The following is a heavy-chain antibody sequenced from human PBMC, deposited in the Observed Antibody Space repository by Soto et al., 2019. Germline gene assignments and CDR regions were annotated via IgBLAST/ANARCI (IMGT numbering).Heavy chain of an antibody. CDR2: IYHSGST. J-gene: IGHJ4*02. CDR3: ARTTSSGLIYFDY. D-gene: IGHD6-19*01. CDR1: GGSISSSNW. Sequence: SETLSLTCAVSGGSISSSNWWSWVRQPPGKGLEWIGEIYHSGSTNYNPSLKSRVTISVDKSKNRFSLKLSSVTAADTAVYYCARTTSSGLIYFDYWGQGTLVTVSS. V-gene: IGHV4-4*02.